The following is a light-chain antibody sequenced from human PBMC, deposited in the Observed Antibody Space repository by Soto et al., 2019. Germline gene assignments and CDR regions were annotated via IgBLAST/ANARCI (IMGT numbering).Light chain of an antibody. Sequence: DIQMRQSPSTLSASVGGSVPITCRASQSISSWLAWYQQKPGKPPKLLIYKASSLESGVPSWFSGSGSGTEFTLTISSLQPDDVATYYCQQYSNFATVGQGTKVDIK. CDR2: KAS. CDR1: QSISSW. J-gene: IGKJ1*01. CDR3: QQYSNFAT. V-gene: IGKV1-5*03.